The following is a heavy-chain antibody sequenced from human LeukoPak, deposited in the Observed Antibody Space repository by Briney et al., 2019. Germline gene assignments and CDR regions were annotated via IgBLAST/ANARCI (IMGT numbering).Heavy chain of an antibody. CDR1: GGSISSGSYY. J-gene: IGHJ4*02. V-gene: IGHV4-39*01. Sequence: SETLSLTCTVSGGSISSGSYYWGWIRQPPGKGLEWIGSIYYSGSTYYNPSLKSRVTISVDTSKNQFSLKLSSVTAADTAVYYCARLHPTGGYWGQGTLVTVSS. CDR3: ARLHPTGGY. CDR2: IYYSGST. D-gene: IGHD1-14*01.